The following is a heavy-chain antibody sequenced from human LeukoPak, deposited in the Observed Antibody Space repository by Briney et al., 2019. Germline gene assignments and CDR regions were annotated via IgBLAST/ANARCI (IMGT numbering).Heavy chain of an antibody. D-gene: IGHD3-9*01. CDR2: INPNSGGT. V-gene: IGHV1-2*02. CDR1: GYTFTGYY. Sequence: ASVKASCKASGYTFTGYYMHWVRQAPGQGLEWMGWINPNSGGTNYAQKFQGRVTMTRDTSISTAYMELSRLRSDDTAAYYCARGHYDILTGYYSDYWGQGTLVTVSS. CDR3: ARGHYDILTGYYSDY. J-gene: IGHJ4*02.